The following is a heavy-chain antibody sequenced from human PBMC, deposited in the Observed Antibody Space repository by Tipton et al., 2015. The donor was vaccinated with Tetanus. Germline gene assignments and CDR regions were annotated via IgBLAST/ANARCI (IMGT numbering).Heavy chain of an antibody. CDR2: ISYDGSNK. J-gene: IGHJ4*02. CDR1: GFTFSSYA. D-gene: IGHD3-22*01. Sequence: SLRLSCAASGFTFSSYAMHWVRQAPGKGLEWVAVISYDGSNKYYADSVKGRFTISRDNSKNTLCLQMNSLRAEDTAVYYCARDQDYYDSSGPIGYWGQGTLVTVSS. V-gene: IGHV3-30-3*01. CDR3: ARDQDYYDSSGPIGY.